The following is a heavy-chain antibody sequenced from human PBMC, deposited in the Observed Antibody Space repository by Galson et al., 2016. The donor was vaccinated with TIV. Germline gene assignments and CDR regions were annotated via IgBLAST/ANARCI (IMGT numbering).Heavy chain of an antibody. Sequence: SVKVSCKASGYTFTTYGFSWVRQAPGQGLEWMGWISGYDGNTNYAQKFQGRVTMTTDTSTSTAYMELRSLRSDDTAVDYLAMDRGSMTMILVVNYYSAMDVWGQGTTVTASS. J-gene: IGHJ6*02. CDR3: AMDRGSMTMILVVNYYSAMDV. CDR2: ISGYDGNT. V-gene: IGHV1-18*04. D-gene: IGHD3-22*01. CDR1: GYTFTTYG.